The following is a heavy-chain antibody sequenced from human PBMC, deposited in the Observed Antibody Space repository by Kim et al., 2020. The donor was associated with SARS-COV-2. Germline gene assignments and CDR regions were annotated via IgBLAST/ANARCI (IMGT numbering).Heavy chain of an antibody. CDR1: GFTFSSYE. CDR2: ISSSGSTI. D-gene: IGHD1-26*01. CDR3: ARGRSEEWELLNDY. V-gene: IGHV3-48*03. J-gene: IGHJ4*02. Sequence: GGSLRLSCAASGFTFSSYEMNWVRQAPGKGLEWVSYISSSGSTIYYADSVKGRFTISRDNSKNSLYLQMNSLRAEDTAVYYCARGRSEEWELLNDYWGQGTLVTGSS.